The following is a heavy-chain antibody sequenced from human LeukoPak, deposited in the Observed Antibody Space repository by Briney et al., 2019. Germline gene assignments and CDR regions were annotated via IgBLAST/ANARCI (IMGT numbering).Heavy chain of an antibody. CDR2: INGDTT. D-gene: IGHD2-15*01. CDR3: AKAGYCSGGSCLNHFDY. V-gene: IGHV3-23*01. CDR1: GFTLNNDA. Sequence: GGSLRLSCAASGFTLNNDAMSWVRQAPGKGLEWVSAINGDTTHYAGSVKGRFTISRDNSKNTLYLQMNSLRAEDTAVYYCAKAGYCSGGSCLNHFDYWGQGTLVTVSS. J-gene: IGHJ4*02.